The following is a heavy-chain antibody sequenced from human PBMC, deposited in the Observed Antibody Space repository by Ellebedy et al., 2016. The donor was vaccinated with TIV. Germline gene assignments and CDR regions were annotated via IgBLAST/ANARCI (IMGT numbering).Heavy chain of an antibody. J-gene: IGHJ4*02. CDR3: ARHGAAAGLLWLD. V-gene: IGHV4-59*08. D-gene: IGHD3-16*01. Sequence: MPSETLSLTCTVSGGSISSYYWSWIRQPPGKGLEWIGYINYSGSTNYNPSLKNRVTISVDMSKNQFSLKLSSVTAADTAVYYCARHGAAAGLLWLDWGQGTLVTVSS. CDR1: GGSISSYY. CDR2: INYSGST.